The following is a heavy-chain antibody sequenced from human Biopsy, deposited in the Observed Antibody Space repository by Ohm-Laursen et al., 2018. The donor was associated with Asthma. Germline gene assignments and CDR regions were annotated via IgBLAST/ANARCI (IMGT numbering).Heavy chain of an antibody. Sequence: SLRLSCAALGFSFSNFAIHWVRQAPGKGLEWVGVISKDASTQDYADSVKGRFTMARDNSKNTLDLQMNSLREEDTAVYYCGRDGTDDAFDIWGQGTVVSVSS. CDR3: GRDGTDDAFDI. CDR1: GFSFSNFA. D-gene: IGHD1-1*01. CDR2: ISKDASTQ. J-gene: IGHJ3*02. V-gene: IGHV3-30*01.